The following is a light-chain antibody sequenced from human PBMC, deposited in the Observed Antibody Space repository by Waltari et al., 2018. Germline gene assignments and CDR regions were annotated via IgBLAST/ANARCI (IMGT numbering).Light chain of an antibody. CDR2: NNN. Sequence: QSVLTQPPSASGTPGQRVTISCSGSSSNIGSDKVTWYQYLPGTAPKLLIHNNNERPSGVPDRFSGSKSGTAASLAISGLQFEDEGDYYCAAWDDTLNGVVFGGGTTLTVL. CDR1: SSNIGSDK. V-gene: IGLV1-44*01. J-gene: IGLJ3*02. CDR3: AAWDDTLNGVV.